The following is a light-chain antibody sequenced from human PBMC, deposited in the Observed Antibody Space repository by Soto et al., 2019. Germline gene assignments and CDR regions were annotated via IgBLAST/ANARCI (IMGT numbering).Light chain of an antibody. CDR1: SNDVGAYHY. J-gene: IGLJ1*01. CDR2: DVT. CDR3: CSYADNYFYV. Sequence: QSALPQPRSVSGSPGQSVTLSCTGTSNDVGAYHYVSWYQHHPGKAPKLIIYDVTQRPSGIPDRFSGSKSGNTASLTISGLQADDEADYHCCSYADNYFYVFGTGTKVTVL. V-gene: IGLV2-11*01.